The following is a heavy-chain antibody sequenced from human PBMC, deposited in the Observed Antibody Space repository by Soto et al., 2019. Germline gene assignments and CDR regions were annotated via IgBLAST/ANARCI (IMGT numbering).Heavy chain of an antibody. CDR3: ASGEARSKNHATYYLDF. J-gene: IGHJ4*02. CDR1: GGSMRNYF. V-gene: IGHV4-59*01. Sequence: ASETLSLTCTVSGGSMRNYFWTWIRQPPGEGLEWIGYIHSSGTTSFFPSYNPSLRSRVTISEATSKNQFTLKLLSVTTADTAVYFCASGEARSKNHATYYLDFWGQGTQVTVSS. D-gene: IGHD3-16*01. CDR2: IHSSGTT.